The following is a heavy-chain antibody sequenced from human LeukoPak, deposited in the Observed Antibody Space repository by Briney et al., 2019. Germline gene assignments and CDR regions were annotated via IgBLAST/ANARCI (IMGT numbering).Heavy chain of an antibody. CDR2: ISTYNGNT. D-gene: IGHD2-2*01. Sequence: ASVTVSCKASGYTFTSYGISWVRQAPGQGLEWMGWISTYNGNTKYAQKLQGRVIMTTDTSTGTPYMELRSLRSDDTAVYYCAREYCSTTSCYGPDYWGQGTLVTVSS. J-gene: IGHJ4*02. V-gene: IGHV1-18*01. CDR1: GYTFTSYG. CDR3: AREYCSTTSCYGPDY.